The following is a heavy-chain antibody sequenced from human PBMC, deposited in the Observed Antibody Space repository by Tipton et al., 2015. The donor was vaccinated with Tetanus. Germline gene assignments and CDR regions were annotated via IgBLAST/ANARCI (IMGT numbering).Heavy chain of an antibody. J-gene: IGHJ6*02. V-gene: IGHV4-59*01. Sequence: LRLSCTVSGGSISSFYWYWIRQPPGKGLEWIAYIYQNGDANYNPSLQSRVTISVDTSKNQFSLQLAFVTAADTAIYYCARERIEAFYYHGLDVWGPGTTVTVS. D-gene: IGHD2-21*01. CDR2: IYQNGDA. CDR1: GGSISSFY. CDR3: ARERIEAFYYHGLDV.